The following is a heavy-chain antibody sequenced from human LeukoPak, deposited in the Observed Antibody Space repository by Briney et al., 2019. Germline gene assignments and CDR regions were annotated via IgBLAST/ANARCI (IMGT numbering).Heavy chain of an antibody. J-gene: IGHJ4*02. CDR3: ASQDNGFDY. D-gene: IGHD1-14*01. CDR1: GGSINRTTPH. Sequence: SETLSLTCTVSGGSINRTTPHWGWIRQPPGKGLEWIGSIYFLGGALYNPSLKTRVPISIDTYKNQFSLKVNSVTAADTALYYCASQDNGFDYWGQGTLVTVSS. CDR2: IYFLGGA. V-gene: IGHV4-39*01.